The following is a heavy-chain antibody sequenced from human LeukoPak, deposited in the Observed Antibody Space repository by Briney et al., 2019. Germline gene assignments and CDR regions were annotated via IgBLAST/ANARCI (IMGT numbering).Heavy chain of an antibody. D-gene: IGHD1-26*01. CDR3: ARYSGSYYWFDP. V-gene: IGHV1-2*06. Sequence: ASVKVSCKTSGYTFTGYYMHWVRQAPGQGLEWMGRINPNSGGTNYAQKFQGRVTMNRDTSISTAYMELNRLTSDDTAVYYCARYSGSYYWFDPWGQGTLVTVSS. J-gene: IGHJ5*02. CDR2: INPNSGGT. CDR1: GYTFTGYY.